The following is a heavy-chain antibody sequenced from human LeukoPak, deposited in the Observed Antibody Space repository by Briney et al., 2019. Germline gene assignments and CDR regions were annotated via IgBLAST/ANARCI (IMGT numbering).Heavy chain of an antibody. J-gene: IGHJ4*02. CDR3: ASGDYGDPPLNY. D-gene: IGHD4/OR15-4a*01. Sequence: ASVKVSCKASGYTFTGYFVHWVRQAPGQGLQWMGWINPNTGGANYAQKFQGRVTMTRDTSISTAYMELSRLRSDDTAVYYCASGDYGDPPLNYWGQGTLVTVSS. CDR2: INPNTGGA. CDR1: GYTFTGYF. V-gene: IGHV1-2*02.